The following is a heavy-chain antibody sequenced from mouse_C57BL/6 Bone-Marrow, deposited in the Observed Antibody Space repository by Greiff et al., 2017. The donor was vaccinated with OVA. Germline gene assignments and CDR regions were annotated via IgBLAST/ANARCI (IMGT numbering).Heavy chain of an antibody. CDR2: SSNKANDYTT. V-gene: IGHV7-1*01. Sequence: EVKLVESGGGLVQSGRSLRLSCATSGFTFSDFYMEWVRQAPGKGLEWIAASSNKANDYTTEYSASVKGRLIVSRVTSRRILYLQMHALRSEDTAIYYCARDSPKGNWYFDVWGTGTTVTVSS. J-gene: IGHJ1*03. CDR1: GFTFSDFY. CDR3: ARDSPKGNWYFDV.